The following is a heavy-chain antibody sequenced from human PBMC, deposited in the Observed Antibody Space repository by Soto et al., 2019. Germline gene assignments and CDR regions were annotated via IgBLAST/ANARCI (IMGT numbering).Heavy chain of an antibody. CDR2: ISDTGST. J-gene: IGHJ5*02. CDR1: SGPYF. D-gene: IGHD2-21*01. Sequence: SGPYFWNWIRQHPGKGLESIGSISDTGSTYDGPSLRSGITRSLRTSENQFSLRLSSVTAFSCCARDSILSRESAGAWGQGPLVTVSS. CDR3: ILSRESAGA. V-gene: IGHV4-31*02.